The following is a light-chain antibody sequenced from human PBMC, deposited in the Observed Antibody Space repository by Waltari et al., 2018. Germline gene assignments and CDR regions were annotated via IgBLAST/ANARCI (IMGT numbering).Light chain of an antibody. CDR3: SSYAGSSTLGV. J-gene: IGLJ2*01. V-gene: IGLV2-14*03. CDR1: CSDVGGYNF. CDR2: DVS. Sequence: QSALTQPASVSGSPGQSIAISCTGTCSDVGGYNFVSWYQHHPGKAPKLIIYDVSKRPSGVSDRFSGSKSGNTASLTISGLQAEDEADYYCSSYAGSSTLGVFGGGTKLTVL.